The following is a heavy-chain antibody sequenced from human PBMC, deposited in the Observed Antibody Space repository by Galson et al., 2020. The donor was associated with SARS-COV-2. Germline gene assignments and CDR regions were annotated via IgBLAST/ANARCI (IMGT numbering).Heavy chain of an antibody. Sequence: SETLSLTCTVSGGSISRSSYYWGWIRLPPGKGLEWVGTIYYSGSTYYTPSLKSRVAISVDTSKNQFSLKLASVTAADTAVYYCARLPRAPPVEWGSITYYADYWGQGTLVTVSS. CDR2: IYYSGST. CDR3: ARLPRAPPVEWGSITYYADY. J-gene: IGHJ4*02. V-gene: IGHV4-39*01. CDR1: GGSISRSSYY. D-gene: IGHD3-10*01.